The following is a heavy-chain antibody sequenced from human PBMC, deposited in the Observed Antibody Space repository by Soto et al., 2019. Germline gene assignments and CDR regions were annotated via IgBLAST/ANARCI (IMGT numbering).Heavy chain of an antibody. D-gene: IGHD5-12*01. V-gene: IGHV3-7*01. Sequence: GGSLRLSCAASGFTFSSYWMSWVRQAPGKGLEWVANIKQDGSEKYYVDSVKGRFTISRDNAKNSLYLQMNSLRAEDTAVYYCAREANPSYYYYYMDVWGKGTTVTVSS. CDR3: AREANPSYYYYYMDV. J-gene: IGHJ6*03. CDR2: IKQDGSEK. CDR1: GFTFSSYW.